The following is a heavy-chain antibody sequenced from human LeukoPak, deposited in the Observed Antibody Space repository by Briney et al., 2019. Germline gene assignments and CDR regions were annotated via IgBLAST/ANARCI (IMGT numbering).Heavy chain of an antibody. J-gene: IGHJ4*02. CDR1: GGSFSGYY. CDR2: IIHSGAT. D-gene: IGHD2-8*01. CDR3: ARGTVLMGYASFDY. Sequence: SETLSLTCAVYGGSFSGYYWTWIRQPPGKGLEWIGEIIHSGATNYNPSLKSRLTVTVDTSKNHFSLKLTSVTAADTAVYYCARGTVLMGYASFDYWGQGTLVTVSS. V-gene: IGHV4-34*01.